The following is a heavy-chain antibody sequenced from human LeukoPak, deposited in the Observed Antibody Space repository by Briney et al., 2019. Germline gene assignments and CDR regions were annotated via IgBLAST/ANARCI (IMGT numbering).Heavy chain of an antibody. CDR1: GYTFNTYS. CDR2: VNTYKGDT. D-gene: IGHD6-13*01. Sequence: GASVKVSCKTSGYTFNTYSINWVRQAPGQGLVWLGWVNTYKGDTKYTQKFQGRVTLTTDPSTSTVYMELTNLRSDDTAMYYCARGGAAADDFDLWGQGTLVTVSS. CDR3: ARGGAAADDFDL. J-gene: IGHJ4*02. V-gene: IGHV1-18*01.